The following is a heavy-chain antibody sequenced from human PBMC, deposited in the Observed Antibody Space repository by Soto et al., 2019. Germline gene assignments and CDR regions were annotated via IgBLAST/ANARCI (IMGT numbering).Heavy chain of an antibody. CDR3: AAVHLPPYDFSLVGVVPRAFDY. V-gene: IGHV1-24*01. J-gene: IGHJ4*02. Sequence: ASVKVARKVSGNSLSKLSLYWVRQAPGKRRECMGGIDRQHGELVYAKGLQGRLTMTEDTPTDTDYMELSSLRAEDTAVYFCAAVHLPPYDFSLVGVVPRAFDYWGQGPLLT. CDR1: GNSLSKLS. CDR2: IDRQHGEL. D-gene: IGHD2-2*01.